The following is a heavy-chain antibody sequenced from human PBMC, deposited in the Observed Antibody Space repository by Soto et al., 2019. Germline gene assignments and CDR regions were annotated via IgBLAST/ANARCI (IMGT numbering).Heavy chain of an antibody. J-gene: IGHJ4*02. D-gene: IGHD3-10*01. CDR3: ARAMGAVNYFDY. CDR2: FYYSGTA. V-gene: IGHV4-31*03. Sequence: QVQLQESGPGLVKPPQTLSLTFTVSGASIRSGGFYWSWIRQHPEKGLEWIGYFYYSGTAYYNPSLRSGLTISGDASKNQFSLNLSSVTDADTAVYFCARAMGAVNYFDYWGQGILVTVSS. CDR1: GASIRSGGFY.